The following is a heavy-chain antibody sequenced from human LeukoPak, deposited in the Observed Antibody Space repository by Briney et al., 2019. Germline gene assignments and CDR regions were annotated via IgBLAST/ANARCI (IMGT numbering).Heavy chain of an antibody. CDR3: AREGSSGSFDY. Sequence: SETLSLTCTVSGGSISSGDYYWSWIRQPPGKGLEWIRYIYYSGSTYYNPSLKSRVTISVDTSKNQFSLKLSSVTAADTAVYYCAREGSSGSFDYWGQGTLVTVSS. J-gene: IGHJ4*02. CDR2: IYYSGST. D-gene: IGHD3-10*01. V-gene: IGHV4-30-4*01. CDR1: GGSISSGDYY.